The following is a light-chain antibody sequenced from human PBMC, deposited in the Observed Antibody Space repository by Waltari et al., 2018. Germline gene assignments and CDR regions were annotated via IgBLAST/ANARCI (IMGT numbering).Light chain of an antibody. J-gene: IGLJ3*02. V-gene: IGLV3-1*01. CDR1: YLGSLS. Sequence: SYELTQPVSVSVSPGATASISCSGTYLGSLSTSWYRHKAGQAPILVIYKNDKRPPGIPERVSGSSSRNTATLTISGTQALDEADYYCQAWASDTVVFGGGTRLTVL. CDR3: QAWASDTVV. CDR2: KND.